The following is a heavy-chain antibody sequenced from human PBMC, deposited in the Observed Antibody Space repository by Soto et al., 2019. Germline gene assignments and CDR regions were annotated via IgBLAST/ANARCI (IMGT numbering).Heavy chain of an antibody. J-gene: IGHJ4*02. V-gene: IGHV3-23*01. D-gene: IGHD4-17*01. CDR3: AKADYGDYGGYFDY. CDR2: ISGSGGST. CDR1: GFTFSSYA. Sequence: GGSLRLSCAASGFTFSSYAMSWVRQAPGKRLEWVSAISGSGGSTYYADSVKGRFTISRDNSKNKLYLQMNSLRAEDTAVYYCAKADYGDYGGYFDYWGQGTLVTVSS.